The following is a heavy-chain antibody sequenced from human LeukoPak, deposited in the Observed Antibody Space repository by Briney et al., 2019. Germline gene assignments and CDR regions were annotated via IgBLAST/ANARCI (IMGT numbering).Heavy chain of an antibody. Sequence: PGGSLRLSCAASGSTFSVSDMHGVRQASGKGLEWVGRVRSKANATAYAASVQGRFTVSRDDSKNTAYLQMNSLKTEDTAVYYCNTLYHDSSGDLTVDGYWGQGTLVTVSS. CDR3: NTLYHDSSGDLTVDGY. V-gene: IGHV3-73*01. CDR1: GSTFSVSD. D-gene: IGHD2-15*01. CDR2: VRSKANAT. J-gene: IGHJ4*02.